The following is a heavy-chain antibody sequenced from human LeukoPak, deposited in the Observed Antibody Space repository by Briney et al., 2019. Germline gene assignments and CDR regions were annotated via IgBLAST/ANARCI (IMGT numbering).Heavy chain of an antibody. CDR1: GVSMRSYY. D-gene: IGHD6-13*01. J-gene: IGHJ5*02. Sequence: SETLSLTCTVSGVSMRSYYWNFIRQPAGKGLEWIGRIHTSGTTYYNASLESRVTMSVDTSKNQFSLRLTSVTAADTAVYYCARGTGGAAAADFDPWGQGTLVTVSS. CDR2: IHTSGTT. CDR3: ARGTGGAAAADFDP. V-gene: IGHV4-4*07.